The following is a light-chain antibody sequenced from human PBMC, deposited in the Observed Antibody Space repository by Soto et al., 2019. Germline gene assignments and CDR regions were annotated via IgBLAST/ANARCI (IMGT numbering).Light chain of an antibody. CDR2: GAS. J-gene: IGKJ2*01. CDR1: QSVSSN. V-gene: IGKV3-15*01. Sequence: EIVMTQSPATLSVSPGERATLSCRASQSVSSNLAWYQQRPGQAPRLLIYGASTRATGIPASLSGSGSWTEFTLTISSLQSEDCAVYYCQPHNNWTFTFGQGTKLEIK. CDR3: QPHNNWTFT.